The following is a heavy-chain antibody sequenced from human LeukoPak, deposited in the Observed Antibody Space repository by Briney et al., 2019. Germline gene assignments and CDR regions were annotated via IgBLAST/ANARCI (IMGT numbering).Heavy chain of an antibody. CDR2: IYYSGST. Sequence: SETLSLTCTVSGGSISSGDYYWSWIRQPPGKGLEWIGYIYYSGSTYYNPSLKSRVTISVDTSKNQFSLKLSSVTAADTAVYYCASYVWGSYRYRRYFDYWGQGTLVTVSS. J-gene: IGHJ4*02. CDR3: ASYVWGSYRYRRYFDY. CDR1: GGSISSGDYY. D-gene: IGHD3-16*02. V-gene: IGHV4-30-4*01.